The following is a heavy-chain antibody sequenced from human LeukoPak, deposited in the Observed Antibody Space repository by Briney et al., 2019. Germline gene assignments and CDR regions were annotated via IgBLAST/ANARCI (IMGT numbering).Heavy chain of an antibody. J-gene: IGHJ1*01. CDR1: GYSCTSYW. CDR2: IYPGDSGT. CDR3: ARLAAAGTAPLEYFQH. V-gene: IGHV5-51*01. D-gene: IGHD6-13*01. Sequence: GDSLKISCKGSGYSCTSYWIGWVRQMPGKGLEWMGIIYPGDSGTRYSPSFQGQVTISADKSTSTAYLQWSSLKASDTAMYYCARLAAAGTAPLEYFQHWGQGTLVTVSS.